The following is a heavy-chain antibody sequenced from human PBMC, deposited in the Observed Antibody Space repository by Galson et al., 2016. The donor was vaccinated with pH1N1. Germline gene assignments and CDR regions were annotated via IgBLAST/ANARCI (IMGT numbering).Heavy chain of an antibody. CDR1: GGSISSDNYY. Sequence: TLSLTCTVSGGSISSDNYYWTWIRQPAGKGLEWIGRIYRSGTTIYDPSLKSRVTLSLDTSRNHFSLRLNSVTAADMAVYYCARGDFVVGEGWYNGVDVWGQGTTVTVSS. V-gene: IGHV4-61*02. J-gene: IGHJ6*02. CDR3: ARGDFVVGEGWYNGVDV. D-gene: IGHD2-15*01. CDR2: IYRSGTT.